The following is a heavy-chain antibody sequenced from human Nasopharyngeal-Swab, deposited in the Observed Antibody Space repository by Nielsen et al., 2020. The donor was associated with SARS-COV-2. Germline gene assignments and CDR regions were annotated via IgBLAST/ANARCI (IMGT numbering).Heavy chain of an antibody. V-gene: IGHV3-33*01. J-gene: IGHJ3*01. CDR2: IWYDGSNK. CDR1: GFVLSNHG. Sequence: GGSLRLSCVASGFVLSNHGMHWVRQAPGKGLEWVALIWYDGSNKNYADSVKGRFTISRDDSKNTGYLQMNSLRVEDTAVYYCARTFNLRGIAEAGNVGDLWGLGTMVIVSS. D-gene: IGHD6-19*01. CDR3: ARTFNLRGIAEAGNVGDL.